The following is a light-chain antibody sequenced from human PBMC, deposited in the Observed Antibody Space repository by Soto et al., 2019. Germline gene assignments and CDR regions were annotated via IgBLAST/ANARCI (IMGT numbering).Light chain of an antibody. CDR1: QFISSY. Sequence: DIQMTQSPSSLSASVGDRVTITCRASQFISSYLNWYQQKPGKAPNLLIYAASGLQSGVPSRFSGSGSGTDFTLTISSLQPDDFATYYCQQSFSTPWTLGQGTKVVIK. J-gene: IGKJ1*01. CDR3: QQSFSTPWT. V-gene: IGKV1-39*01. CDR2: AAS.